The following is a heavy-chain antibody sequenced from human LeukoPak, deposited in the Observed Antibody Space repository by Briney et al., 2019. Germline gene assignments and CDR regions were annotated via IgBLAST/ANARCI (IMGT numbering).Heavy chain of an antibody. CDR1: GGSISSGGYY. CDR2: IYYSGST. V-gene: IGHV4-31*03. Sequence: SQTLSLTCTVSGGSISSGGYYWSWIRQHPGKGLEWIGYIYYSGSTYYNPSLKSRVTISVDTSKNQFSLKLSSVTAADTAVYYCARESSTSWEDIFDYWGQGTLVTVSS. J-gene: IGHJ4*02. CDR3: ARESSTSWEDIFDY. D-gene: IGHD2-2*01.